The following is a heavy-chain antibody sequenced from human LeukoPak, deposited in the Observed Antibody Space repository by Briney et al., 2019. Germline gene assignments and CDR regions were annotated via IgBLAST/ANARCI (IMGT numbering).Heavy chain of an antibody. CDR1: GYTFTSYG. Sequence: ASVKVSCKASGYTFTSYGISWVRQAPGQGLEWMGRINPNSGGTNYAQKFQGRVTMTRDTSISTAYMELSRLRSDDTAVYYCAKTQAIGYCSGGSCYSPFDYWGQGTLVTVSS. J-gene: IGHJ4*02. V-gene: IGHV1-2*06. CDR2: INPNSGGT. CDR3: AKTQAIGYCSGGSCYSPFDY. D-gene: IGHD2-15*01.